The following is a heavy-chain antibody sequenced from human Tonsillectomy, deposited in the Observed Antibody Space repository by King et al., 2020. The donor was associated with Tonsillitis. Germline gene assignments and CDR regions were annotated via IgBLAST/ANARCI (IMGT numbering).Heavy chain of an antibody. J-gene: IGHJ6*02. CDR2: INHSGST. Sequence: VQLLQWGAGLLKPSRTLSLTCVVDGGPLSGYYWTWVRQSPAKGLEWIGDINHSGSTKYNPSLENRVTISIDMSKNQFSLRLSSVTAADTATYYCARGLRLSEWSPEAPLYSYYYANDVWGQGTTVTVTS. CDR1: GGPLSGYY. V-gene: IGHV4-34*01. D-gene: IGHD3-3*01. CDR3: ARGLRLSEWSPEAPLYSYYYANDV.